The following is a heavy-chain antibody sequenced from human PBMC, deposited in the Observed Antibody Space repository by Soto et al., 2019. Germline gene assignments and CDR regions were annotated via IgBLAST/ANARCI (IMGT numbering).Heavy chain of an antibody. Sequence: QVQLVESGGGVVQSGRSLRLSCAASGFTFSTSGMHWIRQAPGKGLEWVAMISHDGGATYYVDSVKGRFTISRDTDKNTLHLQMDRLRPADTATYYCAKYWGSSGWYNWFDPWGQGTLVTVSS. CDR3: AKYWGSSGWYNWFDP. J-gene: IGHJ5*02. CDR2: ISHDGGAT. V-gene: IGHV3-30*18. D-gene: IGHD2-2*01. CDR1: GFTFSTSG.